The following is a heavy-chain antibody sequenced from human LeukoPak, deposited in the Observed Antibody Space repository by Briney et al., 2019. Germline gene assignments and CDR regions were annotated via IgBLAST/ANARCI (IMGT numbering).Heavy chain of an antibody. V-gene: IGHV4-34*01. J-gene: IGHJ4*02. D-gene: IGHD3-22*01. CDR1: GGSFSGYY. CDR3: AREVVVITHFDY. Sequence: LETLSLTCAVYGGSFSGYYWSWIRQPPGKGLEWIGEINHSGSTNYNPSLKSRVTISVDTSKNQFSLKLSSVTAADTAVYYCAREVVVITHFDYWGQGTLVTVSS. CDR2: INHSGST.